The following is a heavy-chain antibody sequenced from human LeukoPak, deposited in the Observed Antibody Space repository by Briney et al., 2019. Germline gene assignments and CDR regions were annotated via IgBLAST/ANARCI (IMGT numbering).Heavy chain of an antibody. V-gene: IGHV3-23*01. CDR2: ISSSGGST. Sequence: GGSLRLSCAASGFTFSSYAMSWVRQAPGKGLEGVSAISSSGGSTFYADSVKGRFTISRANSKNTLYLQMNSLRAEDTAVYYCAKSTSGRWLQLWGQGTLVNVAS. J-gene: IGHJ4*02. CDR1: GFTFSSYA. D-gene: IGHD5-24*01. CDR3: AKSTSGRWLQL.